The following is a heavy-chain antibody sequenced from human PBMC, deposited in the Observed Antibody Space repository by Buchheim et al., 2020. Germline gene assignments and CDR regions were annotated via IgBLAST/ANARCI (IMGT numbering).Heavy chain of an antibody. J-gene: IGHJ6*02. CDR3: ARVSSGWGHYYGMDV. D-gene: IGHD1-26*01. V-gene: IGHV3-11*01. CDR2: ISSGTDTI. Sequence: QVQLVESGGGLVKPGGSLRVSCVASGFTFSGYYMSWIRQAPGKGLEWLSFISSGTDTIYYADSVRGRFTISRDNANYSLSLQMNSLTAEDTAVYYCARVSSGWGHYYGMDVWGHGTT. CDR1: GFTFSGYY.